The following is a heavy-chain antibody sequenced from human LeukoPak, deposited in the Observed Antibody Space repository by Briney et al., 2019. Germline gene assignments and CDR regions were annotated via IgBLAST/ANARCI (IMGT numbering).Heavy chain of an antibody. V-gene: IGHV3-23*01. CDR2: ISGSGGTT. CDR3: AKGPCIAAAGCYFDY. J-gene: IGHJ4*02. D-gene: IGHD6-13*01. CDR1: GLTFNSYA. Sequence: GGSLRLSCAASGLTFNSYAMTWVRQAPGTGLEWVLAISGSGGTTYYADPVKGRFTISRDNSKNTLYLQMNSLRVEDTAVYYCAKGPCIAAAGCYFDYWGQGTLVTVSS.